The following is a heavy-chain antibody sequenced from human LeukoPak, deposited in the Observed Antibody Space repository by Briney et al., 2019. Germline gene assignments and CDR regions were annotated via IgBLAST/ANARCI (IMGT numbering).Heavy chain of an antibody. CDR3: ARDPAVAGTNDAFDI. J-gene: IGHJ3*02. CDR1: GYTFTSYY. D-gene: IGHD6-19*01. CDR2: INPNGGST. V-gene: IGHV1-46*01. Sequence: EASVKVSCKASGYTFTSYYMHWVRQAPGQGLEWMGIINPNGGSTSYAQKFQGRVTMTRDASTSTVYMELSSLRSEDTAVYYCARDPAVAGTNDAFDIWGQGTMVTVSS.